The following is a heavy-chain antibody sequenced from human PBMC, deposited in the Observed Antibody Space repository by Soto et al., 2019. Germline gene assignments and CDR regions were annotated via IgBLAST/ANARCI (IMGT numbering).Heavy chain of an antibody. V-gene: IGHV4-39*01. CDR1: GGSISSSSYY. J-gene: IGHJ4*02. D-gene: IGHD6-19*01. Sequence: QLQLQESGPGLVKPSETLSLTCTVSGGSISSSSYYWGWIRQPPGKGLEWIGSIYYSGSTYYNPSLKSRVTISVDTSKNQFALKLSSVTAADTAVYYGARFFGGWLVPTDYWGQGTLVTVSS. CDR2: IYYSGST. CDR3: ARFFGGWLVPTDY.